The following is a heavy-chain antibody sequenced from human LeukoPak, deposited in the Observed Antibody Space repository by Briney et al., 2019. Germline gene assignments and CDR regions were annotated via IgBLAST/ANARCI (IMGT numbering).Heavy chain of an antibody. D-gene: IGHD1-26*01. CDR2: IFYSGST. CDR3: ARTTRKTIVGAFRGAFDI. V-gene: IGHV4-59*01. J-gene: IGHJ3*02. CDR1: GGSISSYY. Sequence: SETLSLTCTVSGGSISSYYWSWIRQPPGKGLEWIGYIFYSGSTNYNPSLKSRVTISVDTSKNQFSLKLSSVTAADTAVYYCARTTRKTIVGAFRGAFDIWGQGTMVTVSS.